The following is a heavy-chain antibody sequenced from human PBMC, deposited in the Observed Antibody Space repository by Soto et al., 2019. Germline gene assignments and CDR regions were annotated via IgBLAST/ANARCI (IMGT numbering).Heavy chain of an antibody. J-gene: IGHJ4*02. CDR3: ARQYYDILTGAYYFDY. V-gene: IGHV3-33*01. D-gene: IGHD3-9*01. CDR1: GFTFSSYG. Sequence: QVQLVESGGGVVQPGRSLRLSCAASGFTFSSYGMHWVRQAPGKGLEWVAVIWYDGSNKYYADSVKGRFTISRDNSKNTTYLQMNRLRAEDTSVYYCARQYYDILTGAYYFDYWGQGTLVTVSS. CDR2: IWYDGSNK.